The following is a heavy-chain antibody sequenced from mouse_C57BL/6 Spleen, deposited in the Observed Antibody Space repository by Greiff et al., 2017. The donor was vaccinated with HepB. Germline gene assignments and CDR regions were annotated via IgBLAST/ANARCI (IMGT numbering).Heavy chain of an antibody. CDR2: IHPNSGST. Sequence: VQLQQSGAELVKPGASVKLSCKASGYTFTSYWMHWVKQRPGQGLEWIGMIHPNSGSTNYNEKFKSKATLTVDKSSSTAYMQLSSLTSEDSAVYYCARAYDYDEGYAMDYWGQGTSVTVSS. CDR3: ARAYDYDEGYAMDY. D-gene: IGHD2-4*01. J-gene: IGHJ4*01. V-gene: IGHV1-64*01. CDR1: GYTFTSYW.